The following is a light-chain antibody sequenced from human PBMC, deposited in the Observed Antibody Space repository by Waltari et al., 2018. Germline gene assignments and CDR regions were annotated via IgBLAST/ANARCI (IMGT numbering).Light chain of an antibody. CDR2: GAS. CDR1: QTVRTN. J-gene: IGKJ4*01. Sequence: IVMTPSPATLSVTPGESVSLSCRASQTVRTNLAWYQQKPGQSPRLLIYGASTRAPGVPAKFSGSGSGTEFTLVISSLQSEDFAVYYCQQYNIWPPLTFGGGTKLEIK. V-gene: IGKV3-15*01. CDR3: QQYNIWPPLT.